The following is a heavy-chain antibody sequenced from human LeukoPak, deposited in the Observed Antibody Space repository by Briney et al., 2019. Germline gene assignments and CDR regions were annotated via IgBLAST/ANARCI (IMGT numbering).Heavy chain of an antibody. CDR3: ARSSSWYVGAFDI. CDR2: ISYDGSNK. D-gene: IGHD6-13*01. V-gene: IGHV3-30*04. J-gene: IGHJ3*02. CDR1: GFTFSSYA. Sequence: GGSLRLSCAASGFTFSSYAMHWVRQAPGKGLEWVAVISYDGSNKYYEDSVKGQFTISRDNSKNTLYLQMNSLRAEDTAVYYCARSSSWYVGAFDIWGQGTMVTVSS.